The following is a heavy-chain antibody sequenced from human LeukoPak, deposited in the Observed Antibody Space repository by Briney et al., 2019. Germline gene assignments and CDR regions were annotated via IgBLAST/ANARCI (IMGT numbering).Heavy chain of an antibody. CDR1: GFTLGDYG. J-gene: IGHJ4*02. V-gene: IGHV3-49*04. CDR3: SRDRHDDYAYDY. D-gene: IGHD3-16*01. CDR2: IRNAVHGGTR. Sequence: GGSLRLSCTASGFTLGDYGMNWVRQAPGKRLEWVGFIRNAVHGGTREYAASVKGRFSISRDGYKDIVYLQMNNLNTEDTGVYYCSRDRHDDYAYDYWGQGTLVTVSS.